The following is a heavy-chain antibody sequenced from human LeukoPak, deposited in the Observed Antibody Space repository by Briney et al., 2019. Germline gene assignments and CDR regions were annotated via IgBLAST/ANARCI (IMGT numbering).Heavy chain of an antibody. CDR2: INQDTFQK. CDR1: GVTDSGFTFSSDR. V-gene: IGHV3-7*01. J-gene: IGHJ4*02. CDR3: ARPPKWNGAEYYFEH. D-gene: IGHD1-1*01. Sequence: PGGSLRLTCAGSGVTDSGFTFSSDRMTWVRQPPGKGLEWVANINQDTFQKYYADSVKGRFTISRDHAKNSVYLQMDRLGVDDPAVYFCARPPKWNGAEYYFEHWGPGTPVLVSS.